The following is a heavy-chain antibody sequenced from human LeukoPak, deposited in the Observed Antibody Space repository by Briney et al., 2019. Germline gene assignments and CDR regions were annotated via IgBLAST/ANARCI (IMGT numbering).Heavy chain of an antibody. CDR2: IVVGSGNT. D-gene: IGHD3-10*01. J-gene: IGHJ4*02. Sequence: GASEKVSCKASGFTFTSSVVQWVRQARGQRLEWIGWIVVGSGNTNYAQKFQERVTITRDMSTSTAYMELSSLRFEDTAVYYCAADRAGSYLRFVYWGQGAPVTVSS. CDR1: GFTFTSSV. V-gene: IGHV1-58*01. CDR3: AADRAGSYLRFVY.